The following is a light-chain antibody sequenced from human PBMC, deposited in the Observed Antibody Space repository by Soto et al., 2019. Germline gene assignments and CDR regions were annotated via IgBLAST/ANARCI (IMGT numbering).Light chain of an antibody. V-gene: IGKV3-15*01. CDR2: GAS. CDR1: QSVRNL. J-gene: IGKJ4*01. CDR3: QQYNNWPLT. Sequence: EVVLTQSPATLSVSPGERATLSCRASQSVRNLLAWYQQKPGQAPRLLISGASTRATGIPARFSGSGSGTDFTLTISGLQSEDFAVYHCQQYNNWPLTFGGGTTVEIK.